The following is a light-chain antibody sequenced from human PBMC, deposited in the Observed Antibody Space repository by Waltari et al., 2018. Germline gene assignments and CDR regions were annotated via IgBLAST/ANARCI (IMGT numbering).Light chain of an antibody. J-gene: IGLJ2*01. CDR2: EVR. V-gene: IGLV2-8*01. Sequence: QSALTQPPSASGSPGQSVTISCTGTSSDIGDYNFVPWYQQHPGKAPKLRIYEVRTRPSGVPDRFSGSKSGYTASLTVSGLQAEDEAEYYCSSYGGRNNLIFGGGTKLTVL. CDR1: SSDIGDYNF. CDR3: SSYGGRNNLI.